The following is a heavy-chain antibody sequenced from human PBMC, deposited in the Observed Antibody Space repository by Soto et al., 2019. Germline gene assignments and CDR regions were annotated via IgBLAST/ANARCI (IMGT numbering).Heavy chain of an antibody. CDR3: ARVASDYINSADH. J-gene: IGHJ4*02. D-gene: IGHD4-4*01. CDR1: GFVFNAYA. V-gene: IGHV3-23*01. Sequence: EVQLLESGGGLVQPGGSLRLSCAASGFVFNAYAMTWVRQAPGKGLEWVSAIGGSGGNTYYAASVQGRFTISRDNSKDTVDLEMNRLRVDDTAVYFCARVASDYINSADHWGQGILVTVSS. CDR2: IGGSGGNT.